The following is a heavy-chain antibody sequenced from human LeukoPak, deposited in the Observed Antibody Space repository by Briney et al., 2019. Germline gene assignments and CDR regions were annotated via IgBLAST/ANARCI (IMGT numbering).Heavy chain of an antibody. D-gene: IGHD6-19*01. CDR3: ARAVAGTRNALDI. CDR2: ISSDGT. J-gene: IGHJ3*02. V-gene: IGHV3-74*01. CDR1: GFTFSRHW. Sequence: PGGSLRLSCAASGFTFSRHWMTWVRQAPGKGLVWVSRISSDGTNYADSVKGRFTISRDIAKNTLYLQMNSLRAEDTAVYYCARAVAGTRNALDIWGQGTMVTVSS.